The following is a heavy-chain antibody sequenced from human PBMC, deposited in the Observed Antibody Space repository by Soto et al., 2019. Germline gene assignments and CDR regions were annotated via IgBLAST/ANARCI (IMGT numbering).Heavy chain of an antibody. CDR3: ARSLPHDNGACGWFDP. CDR1: GGTFSSYA. Sequence: QVQLVQSGAEVKKPGSSVKVSCKASGGTFSSYAISWVRQAPGQGLEWMGGIIPIFGTANYAQKFQGRVTITADESTSTAYMELSSLRAEDTAVYYCARSLPHDNGACGWFDPWGQGTLVTVSS. J-gene: IGHJ5*02. CDR2: IIPIFGTA. V-gene: IGHV1-69*01. D-gene: IGHD4-17*01.